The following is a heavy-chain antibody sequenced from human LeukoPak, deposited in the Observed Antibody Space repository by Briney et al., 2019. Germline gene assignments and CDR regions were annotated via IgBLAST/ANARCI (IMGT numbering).Heavy chain of an antibody. V-gene: IGHV3-21*01. CDR2: ISSSSSYI. Sequence: PGGSLRLSCAASGFTFSSYSMNWVRQAPGKGLEWVSSISSSSSYIYYADSVKGRFTISRDNAKNSLYLQMNSLRAEDTAVYYCARDLTIFGVVIIGADYWGQGTLVTVSS. D-gene: IGHD3-3*01. CDR1: GFTFSSYS. CDR3: ARDLTIFGVVIIGADY. J-gene: IGHJ4*02.